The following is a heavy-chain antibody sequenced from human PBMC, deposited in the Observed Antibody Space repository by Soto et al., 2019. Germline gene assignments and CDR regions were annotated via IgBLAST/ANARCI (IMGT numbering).Heavy chain of an antibody. D-gene: IGHD3-10*01. J-gene: IGHJ4*02. V-gene: IGHV1-8*01. CDR2: VNPNNGDT. CDR3: AKVSRKGSAIDFDY. Sequence: QVQLVQSGAELKKPGASVKVSCKASGYTFSNYDMNWVRQATGQGPEWIGWVNPNNGDTGYAQKFQRQVTPTKDIYTTTAYMELTSLRSEDTAIYYCAKVSRKGSAIDFDYWGQGTLITVSS. CDR1: GYTFSNYD.